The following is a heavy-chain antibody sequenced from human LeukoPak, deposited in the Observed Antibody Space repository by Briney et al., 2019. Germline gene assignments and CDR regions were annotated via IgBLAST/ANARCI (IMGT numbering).Heavy chain of an antibody. J-gene: IGHJ4*02. D-gene: IGHD6-6*01. V-gene: IGHV3-48*03. Sequence: PGGSLRLSCAASGFTFSSYEMNWVRQAPGKGLEWVSYISSSSYIYYADSVKGRFTISRDNAKNSLYLQMNSLRAEDTAVYYCARGRSSSSQPDYWGQGTLVTVSS. CDR3: ARGRSSSSQPDY. CDR2: ISSSSYI. CDR1: GFTFSSYE.